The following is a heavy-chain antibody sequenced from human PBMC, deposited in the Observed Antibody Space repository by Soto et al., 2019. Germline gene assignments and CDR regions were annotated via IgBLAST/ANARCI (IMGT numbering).Heavy chain of an antibody. V-gene: IGHV3-33*01. CDR1: EFTFSNYG. Sequence: QVQLVESGGGVVQPGRSLRLSCAASEFTFSNYGMHWVRQAPGKGLEWAAVILNDGSNRYHADSVKDRFTISRDNSKNTLYLQTNSLRAEDTAVYYCARDDEYSGNGMDVRGQGTTVTVS. CDR2: ILNDGSNR. CDR3: ARDDEYSGNGMDV. D-gene: IGHD3-10*01. J-gene: IGHJ6*02.